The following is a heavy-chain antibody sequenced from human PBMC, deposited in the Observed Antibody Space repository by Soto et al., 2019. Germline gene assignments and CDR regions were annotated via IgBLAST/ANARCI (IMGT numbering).Heavy chain of an antibody. CDR2: LSHSGRT. CDR3: GHLKTDTEVTPAPPLFES. D-gene: IGHD2-2*01. J-gene: IGHJ4*02. Sequence: SGTLALTCAVSGCCIGSDCYWGWMRQSPGKGLEWIGTLSHSGRTFYNPSLKSRVTISADTTKNQFSLSLTSVTAADTAVYYCGHLKTDTEVTPAPPLFESWGQGTLVPVSS. CDR1: GCCIGSDCY. V-gene: IGHV4-38-2*01.